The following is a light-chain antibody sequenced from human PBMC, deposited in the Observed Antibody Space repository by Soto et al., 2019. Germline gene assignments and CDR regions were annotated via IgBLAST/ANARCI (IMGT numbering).Light chain of an antibody. Sequence: SYELTQPPSVSVSPGQTASITCSGDKLGDKYACWYQQKPGQSPVLVIYQDSKRPSGIPERFSGSNSGNTATLTISGTQAMDEADYYCQAWDSSRVVFGEGTKLTVL. V-gene: IGLV3-1*01. CDR1: KLGDKY. J-gene: IGLJ2*01. CDR2: QDS. CDR3: QAWDSSRVV.